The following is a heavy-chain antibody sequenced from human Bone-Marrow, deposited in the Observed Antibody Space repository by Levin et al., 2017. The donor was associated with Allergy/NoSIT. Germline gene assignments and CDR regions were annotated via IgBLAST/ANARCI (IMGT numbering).Heavy chain of an antibody. CDR2: IKQDGSEK. Sequence: GGSLRLSCAASGFTFSSYWMSWVRQAPGKGLEWVANIKQDGSEKYYVDSVKGRFTISRDNAKNSLYLQMNSLRAEDTAVYYCARDPSLTVTTGKGKPPHYYYYGMDVWGQGTTVTVSS. V-gene: IGHV3-7*01. D-gene: IGHD4-17*01. J-gene: IGHJ6*02. CDR1: GFTFSSYW. CDR3: ARDPSLTVTTGKGKPPHYYYYGMDV.